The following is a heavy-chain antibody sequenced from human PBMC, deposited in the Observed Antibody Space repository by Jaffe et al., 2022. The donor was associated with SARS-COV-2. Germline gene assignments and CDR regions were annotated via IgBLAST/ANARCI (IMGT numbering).Heavy chain of an antibody. Sequence: QVQLVQSGAEVKKPGASVKVSCKASGYTFTSYDINWVRQATGQGLEWMGWMNPNSGNTGYAQKFQGRVTMTRNTSISTAYMELSSLRSEDTAVYYCARGRGVRLGSHNYGMDVWGQGTTVTVSS. CDR2: MNPNSGNT. D-gene: IGHD3-10*01. CDR3: ARGRGVRLGSHNYGMDV. J-gene: IGHJ6*02. V-gene: IGHV1-8*01. CDR1: GYTFTSYD.